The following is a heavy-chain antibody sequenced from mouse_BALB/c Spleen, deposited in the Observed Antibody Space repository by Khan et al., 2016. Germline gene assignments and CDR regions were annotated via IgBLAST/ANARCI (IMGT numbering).Heavy chain of an antibody. V-gene: IGHV1-18*01. CDR3: LRDAMDY. CDR2: VNPNNGGA. CDR1: GYSFTGYY. Sequence: IQLVQSGHDLVKPRASVKISCKASGYSFTGYYMHWVKQSHGKSLEWIGRVNPNNGGATYNQKFKGKAILTVDKSSSTAYLEFRSRTSEESAGYDSLRDAMDYWGQGNTVT. D-gene: IGHD1-1*01. J-gene: IGHJ4*01.